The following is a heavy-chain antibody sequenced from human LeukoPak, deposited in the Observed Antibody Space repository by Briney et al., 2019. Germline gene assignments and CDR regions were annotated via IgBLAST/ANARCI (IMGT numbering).Heavy chain of an antibody. CDR2: INHSGST. Sequence: SETLSLTCAVYGGSFSGYYWSWIRQPPGKGLEWIGEINHSGSTNYNPSLKSRVTISVDTSKNQFSLKLSSVTAADTAVYYCARVDDSSGYYYGYWGQETLVTVSS. J-gene: IGHJ4*02. D-gene: IGHD3-22*01. V-gene: IGHV4-34*01. CDR3: ARVDDSSGYYYGY. CDR1: GGSFSGYY.